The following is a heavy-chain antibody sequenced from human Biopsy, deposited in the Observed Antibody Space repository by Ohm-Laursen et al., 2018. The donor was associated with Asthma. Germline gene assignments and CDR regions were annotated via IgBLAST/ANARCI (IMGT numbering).Heavy chain of an antibody. Sequence: SDNLSLTCTVSGGSIISSSWWSWVRQTPGKGLEWIGEIYHSGPTNYNPSLKSRVTISVDKSKNQFSLKLTSVTAADTAVYYCAKIYDRLVLYGMDVWGQGTTVTVSS. CDR3: AKIYDRLVLYGMDV. V-gene: IGHV4-4*02. D-gene: IGHD6-19*01. CDR2: IYHSGPT. J-gene: IGHJ6*02. CDR1: GGSIISSSW.